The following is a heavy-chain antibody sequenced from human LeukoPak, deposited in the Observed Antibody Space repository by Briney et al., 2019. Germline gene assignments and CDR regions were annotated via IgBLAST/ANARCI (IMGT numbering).Heavy chain of an antibody. CDR1: GASISSYY. V-gene: IGHV4-4*07. CDR3: ARSEYCSSTNCDWFDP. CDR2: LYSTGTT. Sequence: SETLSLTCTVSGASISSYYWSWIRQPAEKGLEWIGRLYSTGTTKYNPSLKSRVTMSVDTSKSQFSLKLNSVTAADTAVYYCARSEYCSSTNCDWFDPWGQGILVTVSS. J-gene: IGHJ5*02. D-gene: IGHD2-2*01.